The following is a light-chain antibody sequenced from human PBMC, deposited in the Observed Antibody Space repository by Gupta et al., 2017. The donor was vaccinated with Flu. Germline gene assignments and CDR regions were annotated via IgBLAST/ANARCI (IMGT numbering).Light chain of an antibody. J-gene: IGKJ3*01. CDR1: QSVSSSY. CDR2: GAS. CDR3: QQYGSSPWVGT. Sequence: EIVLTQSPGTLSLSPGERATLSCRASQSVSSSYLAWYQQKPGQAPRLLIYGASSRATGIPDRFSGSGSGTDFTLTISRLEPEDFAVYYCQQYGSSPWVGTFGPGTKVDIK. V-gene: IGKV3-20*01.